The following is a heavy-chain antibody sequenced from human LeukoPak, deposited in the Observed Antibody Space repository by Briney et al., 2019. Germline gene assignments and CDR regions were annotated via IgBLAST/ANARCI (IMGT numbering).Heavy chain of an antibody. CDR3: ARQAVVVAALLDC. CDR1: GGSISSSSYY. CDR2: IYYSGST. J-gene: IGHJ4*02. Sequence: PPETLSLTCTVSGGSISSSSYYWGWIRQPPGKGLEWIGNIYYSGSTYYNPSLTSRVTISVDTSKNHFSLKLSSVTAADTAVYYCARQAVVVAALLDCWGQGTLVTVSS. D-gene: IGHD2-15*01. V-gene: IGHV4-39*01.